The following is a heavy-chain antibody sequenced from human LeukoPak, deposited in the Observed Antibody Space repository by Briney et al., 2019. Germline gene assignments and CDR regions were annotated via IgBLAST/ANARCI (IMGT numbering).Heavy chain of an antibody. CDR2: IYYSGST. CDR1: GGSISSYY. J-gene: IGHJ5*02. CDR3: ARDSSIAVAGNWFDP. D-gene: IGHD6-19*01. Sequence: SETLSLTCTVSGGSISSYYWSWIRQPPGKGLEWIGYIYYSGSTNYNPSLKSRVTISVDTSKNQFSLKLSSVTAADTAVYYCARDSSIAVAGNWFDPWGQGTLVTVSS. V-gene: IGHV4-59*01.